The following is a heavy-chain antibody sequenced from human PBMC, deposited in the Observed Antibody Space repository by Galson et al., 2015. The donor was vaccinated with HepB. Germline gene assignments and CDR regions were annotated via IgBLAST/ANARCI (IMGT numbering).Heavy chain of an antibody. CDR3: ARDMPPPYITIFGVGRDALDI. J-gene: IGHJ3*02. D-gene: IGHD3-3*01. CDR1: GYTFTSHG. CDR2: ISAYNGNT. Sequence: SVKVSCKASGYTFTSHGISWVRQAPGQGPEWMGWISAYNGNTNYAQKLQDRVTMTTDTSTNTAYMELRSLRSDDTAVYYCARDMPPPYITIFGVGRDALDIWGQGTMVTVSS. V-gene: IGHV1-18*04.